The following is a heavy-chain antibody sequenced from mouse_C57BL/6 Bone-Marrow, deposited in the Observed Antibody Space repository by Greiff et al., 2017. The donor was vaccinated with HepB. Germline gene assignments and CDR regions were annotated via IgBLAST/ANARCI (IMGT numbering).Heavy chain of an antibody. CDR1: GYTFTSYG. Sequence: VQLKQSGAELARPGASVKLSCKASGYTFTSYGISWVKQRTGQGLEWIGEIYPRSGNTYYNEKFKGKATLTADKSSSTAYMELRSLTSEDSAVYFCARLLRGGFAYWGQGTLVTVSA. D-gene: IGHD1-1*01. V-gene: IGHV1-81*01. CDR3: ARLLRGGFAY. J-gene: IGHJ3*01. CDR2: IYPRSGNT.